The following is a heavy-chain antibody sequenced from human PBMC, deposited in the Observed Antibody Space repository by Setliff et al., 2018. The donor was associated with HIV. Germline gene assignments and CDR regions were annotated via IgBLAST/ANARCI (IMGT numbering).Heavy chain of an antibody. D-gene: IGHD1-20*01. J-gene: IGHJ5*02. Sequence: SETLSLTCTVSGGSISSGSYYWSWIRQPAGKGLEWIGRIYASGSTNYNPSLKSRVTTLVDTSKNQFSLKLSSVTAADTAVYYCAGCITGTTHWFDPWGQGTLVTVSS. V-gene: IGHV4-61*02. CDR3: AGCITGTTHWFDP. CDR2: IYASGST. CDR1: GGSISSGSYY.